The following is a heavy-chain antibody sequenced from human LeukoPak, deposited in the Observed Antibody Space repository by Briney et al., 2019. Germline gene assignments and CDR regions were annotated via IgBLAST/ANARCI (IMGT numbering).Heavy chain of an antibody. CDR1: GXSIGSYY. V-gene: IGHV4-59*01. J-gene: IGHJ4*02. CDR3: ARDRVYYFDY. D-gene: IGHD2-8*01. CDR2: IYYSGST. Sequence: TSETLSLTCTVSGXSIGSYYWSWIRQPPGKGLEWIGYIYYSGSTNYNPSLKSRVTISVDTSKNQFSLKLSSVTAADTAVYYCARDRVYYFDYWGQGTLVTVSS.